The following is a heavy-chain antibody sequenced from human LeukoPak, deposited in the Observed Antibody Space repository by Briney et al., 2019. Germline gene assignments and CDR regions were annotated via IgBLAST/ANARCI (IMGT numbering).Heavy chain of an antibody. D-gene: IGHD2-21*01. CDR2: IYYSGST. CDR1: GFTFSSYSMN. Sequence: GSLRLSCAASGFTFSSYSMNWVRQPPGKGLEWIGSIYYSGSTYYNPSLKSRVTISVDTSKNQFSLKLSSVTAADTAVYYCARLIPSGKVSRRNWFDPWGQGTLVTVSS. V-gene: IGHV4-39*01. J-gene: IGHJ5*02. CDR3: ARLIPSGKVSRRNWFDP.